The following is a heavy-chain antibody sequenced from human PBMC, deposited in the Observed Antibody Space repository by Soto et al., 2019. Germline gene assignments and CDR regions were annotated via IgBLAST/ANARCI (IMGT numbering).Heavy chain of an antibody. D-gene: IGHD3-22*01. J-gene: IGHJ4*02. CDR1: GVSISSSRYY. CDR2: IYYSCNT. CDR3: SRHRSSGCYADFDY. V-gene: IGHV4-39*01. Sequence: QRQLQESGPGLVKPSETLSLTCAVSGVSISSSRYYWGWIRQSPGKGREWIGSIYYSCNTQYNPSLPSRVTISVDTVKSPFSLNPTSVTATDTAVYYCSRHRSSGCYADFDYWGQGTLVTVSS.